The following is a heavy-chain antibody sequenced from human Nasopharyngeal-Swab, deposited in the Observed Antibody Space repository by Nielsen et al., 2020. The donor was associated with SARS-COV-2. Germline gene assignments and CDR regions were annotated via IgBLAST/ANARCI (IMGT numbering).Heavy chain of an antibody. V-gene: IGHV3-9*01. Sequence: GGSLRLSCAASGFTFDDYAMHWVRQAPGKGLEWVSGISWNSGSIGYADSVKGRFTISRDSAKNSLYLQMNSLRAEDTALYYCAKGATWGYYYYYMDVWGKGTTVTVSS. J-gene: IGHJ6*03. D-gene: IGHD2-15*01. CDR3: AKGATWGYYYYYMDV. CDR2: ISWNSGSI. CDR1: GFTFDDYA.